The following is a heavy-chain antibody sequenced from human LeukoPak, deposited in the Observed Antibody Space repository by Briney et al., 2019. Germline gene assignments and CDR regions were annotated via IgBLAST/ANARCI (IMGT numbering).Heavy chain of an antibody. CDR1: GFTFSNYW. D-gene: IGHD6-19*01. CDR2: IKEDGSEK. Sequence: VGSLRLSCAAPGFTFSNYWMSWVRQAPGKGLEWVANIKEDGSEKYYVDSVKGRFTISRDNAKNSLYLQMNSLRAEDTAVYYCARAEQWLATVTWGQGTLVTVSS. V-gene: IGHV3-7*01. J-gene: IGHJ4*02. CDR3: ARAEQWLATVT.